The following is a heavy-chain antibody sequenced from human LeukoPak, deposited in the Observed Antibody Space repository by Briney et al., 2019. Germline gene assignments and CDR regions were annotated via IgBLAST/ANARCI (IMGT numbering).Heavy chain of an antibody. D-gene: IGHD5-18*01. V-gene: IGHV4-61*01. Sequence: PSETLSLTCTVSGGSVSSGSYYWSWIRRPPGKGLEWIGYIYYSGSINYNPSLKSRVTISVDTSKNQFSLKLSSVTAADTAVYYCARSNTAMAPRAFDIWGQGTMVTVSS. J-gene: IGHJ3*02. CDR2: IYYSGSI. CDR1: GGSVSSGSYY. CDR3: ARSNTAMAPRAFDI.